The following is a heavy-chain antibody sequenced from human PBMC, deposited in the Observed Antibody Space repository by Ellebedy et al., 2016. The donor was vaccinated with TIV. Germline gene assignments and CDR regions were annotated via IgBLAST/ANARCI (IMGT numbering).Heavy chain of an antibody. Sequence: AASVKVSCKASGYTFSTYGINWVRQAPGQGLEWMGWISPHSGDTKDAQRFQDRVPMTTDTATNTAYMELRNLRSDDTAVYYCARSSRLLGYGMDVWGQGTTVAVSS. V-gene: IGHV1-18*04. D-gene: IGHD2-2*01. CDR1: GYTFSTYG. J-gene: IGHJ6*02. CDR3: ARSSRLLGYGMDV. CDR2: ISPHSGDT.